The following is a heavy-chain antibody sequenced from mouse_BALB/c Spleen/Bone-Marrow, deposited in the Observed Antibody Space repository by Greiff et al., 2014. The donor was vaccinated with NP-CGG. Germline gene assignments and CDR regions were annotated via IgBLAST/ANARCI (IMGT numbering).Heavy chain of an antibody. CDR1: GFNIKDTY. Sequence: EVQLQQSGAELVKPGASVKLSCTASGFNIKDTYMHWVKQRPEQGLEWIGRIDPANGNTKYDPKFQGKATITADTSSNTAYLQLSSLTAEDTAVYYCARGEDYAMDYWGQGTSVTVSS. J-gene: IGHJ4*01. CDR3: ARGEDYAMDY. CDR2: IDPANGNT. V-gene: IGHV14-3*02.